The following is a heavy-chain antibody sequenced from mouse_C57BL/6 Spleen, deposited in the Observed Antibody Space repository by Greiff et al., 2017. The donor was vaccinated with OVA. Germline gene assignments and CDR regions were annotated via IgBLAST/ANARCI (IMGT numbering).Heavy chain of an antibody. Sequence: QVQLKQPGAELVMPGASVKLSCKASGYTFTSYWMHWVKQRPGQGLEWIGEIDPSDSYTNYNQKFKGKSTLTVDKSSSTAYMQLSSLTSEDSAVDYCARPITTVGYFDVWGTGTTVTVSS. CDR3: ARPITTVGYFDV. CDR1: GYTFTSYW. CDR2: IDPSDSYT. D-gene: IGHD1-1*01. J-gene: IGHJ1*03. V-gene: IGHV1-69*01.